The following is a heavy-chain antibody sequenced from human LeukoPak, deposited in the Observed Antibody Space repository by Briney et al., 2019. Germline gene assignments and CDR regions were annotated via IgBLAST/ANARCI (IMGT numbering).Heavy chain of an antibody. V-gene: IGHV3-30*18. CDR1: GFTFSSYG. CDR3: AKDKSGYYSNYFDY. CDR2: ISYDGSNK. J-gene: IGHJ4*02. Sequence: GGSLRPSCAVSGFTFSSYGMHWVRQAPGKGLEWVAVISYDGSNKYYADSVKGRFTNYRDNSKNKLYLQINSLRAEDTAVYYWAKDKSGYYSNYFDYGGQGTLVTVSS. D-gene: IGHD5-12*01.